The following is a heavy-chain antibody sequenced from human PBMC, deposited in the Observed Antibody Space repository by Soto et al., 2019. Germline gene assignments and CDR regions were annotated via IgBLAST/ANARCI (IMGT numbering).Heavy chain of an antibody. D-gene: IGHD4-17*01. V-gene: IGHV3-30*18. CDR3: AKGSGYGDYLSY. Sequence: QVQLVESGGGVVQPGRSLRLSCAASGFTFSSYGMHWVRQAPGKGLEWVAVISYDGSNKYYADSVKGRFTISRDNSKNTLYLQMNSLRAEDTAVYYCAKGSGYGDYLSYWGQGSLVTVSS. CDR1: GFTFSSYG. J-gene: IGHJ4*02. CDR2: ISYDGSNK.